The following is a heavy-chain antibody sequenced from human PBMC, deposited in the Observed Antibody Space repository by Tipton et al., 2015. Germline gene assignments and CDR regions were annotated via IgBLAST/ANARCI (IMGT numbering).Heavy chain of an antibody. Sequence: TLSLTCAVSAYSISSDYYWGWIRQPPGKGLEWIGSISHSGNPYYNPSLKSRVTMSRDTSKNQFSLKLTSVTAADTAVYYCACQDFDSLTRDYQTVDYWGHGTLVTVSS. V-gene: IGHV4-38-2*01. CDR2: ISHSGNP. CDR1: AYSISSDYY. J-gene: IGHJ4*01. CDR3: ACQDFDSLTRDYQTVDY. D-gene: IGHD3-9*01.